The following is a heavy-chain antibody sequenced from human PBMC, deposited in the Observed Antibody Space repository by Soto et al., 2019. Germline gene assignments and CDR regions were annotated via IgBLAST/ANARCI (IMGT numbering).Heavy chain of an antibody. J-gene: IGHJ4*02. D-gene: IGHD2-2*01. V-gene: IGHV4-4*02. CDR1: SGSISSSNW. CDR2: IYHSGST. Sequence: QVQLQESGPGLVKPSGTLSLTCAVSSGSISSSNWWSWVRQPPGKGLEWIGEIYHSGSTNYNPSLKSRVTISVDKSKNQFSLKLSSVTAADTAVYYCARKEVDCSSTSCYVVFDYWGQGTLVTVSS. CDR3: ARKEVDCSSTSCYVVFDY.